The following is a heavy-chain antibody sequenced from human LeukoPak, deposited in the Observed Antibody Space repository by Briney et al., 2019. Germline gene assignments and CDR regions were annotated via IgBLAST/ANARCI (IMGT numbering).Heavy chain of an antibody. Sequence: ASETLSLTCTVSGASISSHFWSWIRQPPGKGLEWIGYINHSGNTNSNPSLKSRVTISVDTSKNQFSLKLSSATAADTAIYYCARCPGPDYFDYWGQGTLVTVSS. CDR2: INHSGNT. V-gene: IGHV4-59*11. CDR1: GASISSHF. J-gene: IGHJ4*02. CDR3: ARCPGPDYFDY.